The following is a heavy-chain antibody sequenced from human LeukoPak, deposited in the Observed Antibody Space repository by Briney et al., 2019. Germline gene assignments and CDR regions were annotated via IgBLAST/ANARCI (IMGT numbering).Heavy chain of an antibody. Sequence: GRSLRLSCAASGFTFSSYGMSWVRQAPGKGLEWVSAISGSGGSTYYADSVKGRFTISRDNSKNTLYLQMNSLRAEDTAVYYCAKGGGYCSGGSCYSHDYYYYMDVWGKGTTVTISS. V-gene: IGHV3-23*01. CDR1: GFTFSSYG. D-gene: IGHD2-15*01. CDR3: AKGGGYCSGGSCYSHDYYYYMDV. J-gene: IGHJ6*03. CDR2: ISGSGGST.